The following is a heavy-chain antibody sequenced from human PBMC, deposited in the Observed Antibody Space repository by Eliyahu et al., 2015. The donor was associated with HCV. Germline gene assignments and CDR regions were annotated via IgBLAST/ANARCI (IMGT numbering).Heavy chain of an antibody. CDR3: ARRPLYWWYAMSWFDP. D-gene: IGHD2-8*02. CDR1: GGSFXGYY. Sequence: QVQLQQWGAGLLKPSETLSLTCAXXGGSFXGYYWSWIRQPPGKGLEWIGEINHSGSTNYNPSLKSRVTISVDTSKNQFSLKLSSVTAADTAVYYCARRPLYWWYAMSWFDPWGQGTLVTVSS. J-gene: IGHJ5*02. V-gene: IGHV4-34*01. CDR2: INHSGST.